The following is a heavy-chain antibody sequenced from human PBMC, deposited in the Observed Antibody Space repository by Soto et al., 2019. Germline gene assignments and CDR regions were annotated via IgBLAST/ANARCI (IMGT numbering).Heavy chain of an antibody. D-gene: IGHD3-22*01. CDR1: GGSISSGDYY. J-gene: IGHJ4*02. CDR2: IYYSGST. CDR3: ARDPHYYYDSSGFDY. Sequence: SETLSLTCTVSGGSISSGDYYWSWIRQPPGKGLEWIGYIYYSGSTYYNPSLKSRVTISVDTSKNQFSLKLSSVTAADTAVYYCARDPHYYYDSSGFDYWGQGTLVTVSS. V-gene: IGHV4-30-4*01.